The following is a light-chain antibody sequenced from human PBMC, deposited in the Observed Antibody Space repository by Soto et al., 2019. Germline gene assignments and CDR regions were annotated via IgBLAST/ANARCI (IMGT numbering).Light chain of an antibody. J-gene: IGLJ1*01. CDR3: CSYVGGYSYV. CDR2: EVS. CDR1: SSDIGSYSH. Sequence: QSALTQPASVSGSPGQSITISCTGTSSDIGSYSHVSWYQHHPGKAPKLIIYEVSDRPSGVSDRFSASKSGSTASLTISGLQAEDEADYHCCSYVGGYSYVFGIGTKVTVL. V-gene: IGLV2-14*01.